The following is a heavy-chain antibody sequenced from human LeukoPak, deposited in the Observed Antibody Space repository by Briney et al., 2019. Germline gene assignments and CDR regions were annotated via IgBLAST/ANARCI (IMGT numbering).Heavy chain of an antibody. CDR1: GGSISSYY. V-gene: IGHV4-59*01. Sequence: SETLSLTCTVSGGSISSYYWSWIRQPPGKGLEWIGYIYYSGSTNYNPSLKRRVTISVDTSKNQFSLKLSSVTAADTAVYYCASTHLGYCSSVSCQNDYWGQGTLVTVSS. CDR2: IYYSGST. CDR3: ASTHLGYCSSVSCQNDY. D-gene: IGHD2-15*01. J-gene: IGHJ4*02.